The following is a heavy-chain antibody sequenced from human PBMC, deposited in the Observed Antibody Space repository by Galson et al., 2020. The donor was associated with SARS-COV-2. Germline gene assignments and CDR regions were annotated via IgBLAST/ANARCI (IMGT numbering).Heavy chain of an antibody. Sequence: ESGPTLVKPTQTLTLTCTFSGFSLSTSGVGVGWIRQPPGKALEWLALIYWNDDKRYSPSLKSRLTITKDTSKNQVVLTMTNMDPVDTATYYCAHISAVAATGGFDYWGQGTLVTVSS. CDR2: IYWNDDK. CDR1: GFSLSTSGVG. CDR3: AHISAVAATGGFDY. V-gene: IGHV2-5*01. D-gene: IGHD6-19*01. J-gene: IGHJ4*02.